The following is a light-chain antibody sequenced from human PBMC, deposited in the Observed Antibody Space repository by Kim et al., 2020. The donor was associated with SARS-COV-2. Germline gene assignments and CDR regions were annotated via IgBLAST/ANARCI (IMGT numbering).Light chain of an antibody. V-gene: IGKV3-20*01. J-gene: IGKJ2*01. CDR1: DSGSGSC. Sequence: SAGETATLSCSASDSGSGSCFASYQQKTGHAPRLLFYSGSSRAAGVTERFSGGGAGTEVILSISRRLPEDDSMYYCQQYGTARPYTFGQGTKLEI. CDR2: SGS. CDR3: QQYGTARPYT.